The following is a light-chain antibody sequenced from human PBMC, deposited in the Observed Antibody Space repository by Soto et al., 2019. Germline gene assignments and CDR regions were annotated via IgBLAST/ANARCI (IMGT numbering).Light chain of an antibody. J-gene: IGLJ1*01. CDR1: GTSIGAGYD. V-gene: IGLV1-40*01. CDR2: GST. CDR3: QSYDKSLSASV. Sequence: QSVLTQPPSVSGAPGQRVTISCTGSGTSIGAGYDVHWYQQLPGTAPKLLIYGSTNRPSGVPDRFSGSKSGTSASLAITGLHIEDEADYYCQSYDKSLSASVFXTGTKVTVL.